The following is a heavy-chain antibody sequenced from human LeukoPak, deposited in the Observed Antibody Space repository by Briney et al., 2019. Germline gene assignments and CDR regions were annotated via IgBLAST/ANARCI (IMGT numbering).Heavy chain of an antibody. CDR3: ARTPDSSGYSYYYYGMDV. J-gene: IGHJ6*02. D-gene: IGHD3-22*01. V-gene: IGHV5-51*01. Sequence: GESLKISCKGSGYSFTSYWIGWVRQMPGKGLEWMGIIYPGDSVTRYSPSFQGQVTISADKSISTAYLQWSSLKASDTAMYYCARTPDSSGYSYYYYGMDVWGQGTTVTVSS. CDR2: IYPGDSVT. CDR1: GYSFTSYW.